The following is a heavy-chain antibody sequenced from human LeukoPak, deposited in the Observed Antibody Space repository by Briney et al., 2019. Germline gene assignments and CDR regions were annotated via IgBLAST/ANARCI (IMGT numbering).Heavy chain of an antibody. J-gene: IGHJ4*02. CDR3: ARYYCPNGVCSGFDH. Sequence: LETLSLTCTVSVGSINNYWWSWIRQPPGKGLRWFGYNYYIRSTNYNLSLKSRVTTSVDTSKIQFSLKLSSVTTADTAVYFCARYYCPNGVCSGFDHWGQGTLVTVSS. D-gene: IGHD2-8*01. CDR2: NYYIRST. V-gene: IGHV4-59*01. CDR1: VGSINNYW.